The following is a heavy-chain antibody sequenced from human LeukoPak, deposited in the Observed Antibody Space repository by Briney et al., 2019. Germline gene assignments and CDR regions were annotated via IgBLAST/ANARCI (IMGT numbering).Heavy chain of an antibody. CDR1: GGSFSGYY. V-gene: IGHV4-34*01. CDR2: INHSGST. J-gene: IGHJ4*02. CDR3: ARVRGYSYGYRSDYFDY. Sequence: SETLSLTCAVYGGSFSGYYWSWIRQPPGKGLEWIGEINHSGSTNYNPSLKSRVTISVDTSKNQFSLKLSSVTAADTAVYYCARVRGYSYGYRSDYFDYWGQGTLVTVSS. D-gene: IGHD5-18*01.